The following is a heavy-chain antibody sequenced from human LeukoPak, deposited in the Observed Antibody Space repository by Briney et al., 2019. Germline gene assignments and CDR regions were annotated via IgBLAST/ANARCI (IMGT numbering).Heavy chain of an antibody. CDR2: MNPNSGNT. Sequence: GASVKVSCKASGGTFSSYAISWVRQAPGQGLEWMGWMNPNSGNTGYAQKFQGRVTITRNTSISTAYMELSSLRSEDTAVYYCARGTSYSSGWADAFDIWGQGTMVTVSS. J-gene: IGHJ3*02. V-gene: IGHV1-8*03. CDR1: GGTFSSYA. D-gene: IGHD6-19*01. CDR3: ARGTSYSSGWADAFDI.